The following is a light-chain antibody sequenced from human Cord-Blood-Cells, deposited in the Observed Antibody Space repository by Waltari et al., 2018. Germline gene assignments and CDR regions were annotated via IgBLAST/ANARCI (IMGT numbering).Light chain of an antibody. V-gene: IGKV1-9*01. J-gene: IGKJ2*03. Sequence: DIQLTQSPPFLSASVGDRVTITCRASQGISSYLAWYQQKPGKAPKLLIYAASTLQSGVPSRFCGSGSGTEFTLTISSLQPDDFATYYCQQLNSYPYSFGQGTKLEIK. CDR1: QGISSY. CDR3: QQLNSYPYS. CDR2: AAS.